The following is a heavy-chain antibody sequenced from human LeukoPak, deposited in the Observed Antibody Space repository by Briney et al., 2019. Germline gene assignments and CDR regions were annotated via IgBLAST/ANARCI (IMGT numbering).Heavy chain of an antibody. CDR3: ARGRRLTGYYDFDY. Sequence: SVKVSCKASGGTFSSYAISWVRQAPGQGLEWMGRIIPILGIANYAQKFQGRVTITADKSTSTAYMELSSLRSEDTAVYYCARGRRLTGYYDFDYWGQGTLVTVSS. CDR1: GGTFSSYA. D-gene: IGHD3-9*01. V-gene: IGHV1-69*04. CDR2: IIPILGIA. J-gene: IGHJ4*02.